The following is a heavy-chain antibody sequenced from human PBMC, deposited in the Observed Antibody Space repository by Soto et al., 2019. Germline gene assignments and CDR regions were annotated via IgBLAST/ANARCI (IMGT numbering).Heavy chain of an antibody. V-gene: IGHV3-48*02. J-gene: IGHJ6*02. CDR1: GLTFSSHS. CDR2: ITSTRSTR. Sequence: GGSMRLSCAASGLTFSSHSMIWVSQAPGKGLEWISHITSTRSTRSYADSVRGRFTISRDNAKDSLYLQMNSLRDEDTAVYYCARSITMVRGPYYDYAMDVWGQETSVAISS. CDR3: ARSITMVRGPYYDYAMDV. D-gene: IGHD3-10*01.